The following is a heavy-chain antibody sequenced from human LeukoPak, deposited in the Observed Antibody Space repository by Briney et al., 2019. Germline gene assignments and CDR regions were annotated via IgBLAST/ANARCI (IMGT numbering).Heavy chain of an antibody. J-gene: IGHJ4*02. D-gene: IGHD3-9*01. CDR2: IYHSGST. CDR3: ARVDLYDILTGLYFDY. V-gene: IGHV4-61*02. Sequence: SQTLSLTCTVSGGSISSGSYYWSWIRQPAGKGLEWIGSIYHSGSTYYNPSLKSRVTISVDTSKNQFSLKLSSVTAADTAVYYCARVDLYDILTGLYFDYWGQGTLVTVSS. CDR1: GGSISSGSYY.